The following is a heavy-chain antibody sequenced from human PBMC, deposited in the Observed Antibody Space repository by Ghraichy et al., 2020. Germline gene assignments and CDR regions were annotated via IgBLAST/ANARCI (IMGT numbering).Heavy chain of an antibody. Sequence: ASVKVSCKASGYTFTSYYMHWVRQAPGQGLEWMGIINPSGGSTSYAQKFQGRVTMTRDTSTSTVYMELSSLRSEDTAVYYCARETPIWVPHDYGDYEGFDYWGQGTLVTVSS. CDR2: INPSGGST. J-gene: IGHJ4*02. V-gene: IGHV1-46*01. CDR1: GYTFTSYY. D-gene: IGHD4-17*01. CDR3: ARETPIWVPHDYGDYEGFDY.